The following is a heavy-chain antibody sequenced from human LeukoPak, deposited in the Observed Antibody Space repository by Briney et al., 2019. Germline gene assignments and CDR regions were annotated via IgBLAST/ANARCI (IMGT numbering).Heavy chain of an antibody. J-gene: IGHJ6*02. V-gene: IGHV1-18*01. CDR1: GYTSTNYG. Sequence: ASVKVSCKASGYTSTNYGISWVRQAPGQGLEWMGWISAYNGNTNFAQKLQGRVTLTTDTSTGTAYMELRSLRSDDTAVYYCARLGYGTYRYYGMDVWGQGTTVTVSS. CDR3: ARLGYGTYRYYGMDV. CDR2: ISAYNGNT. D-gene: IGHD5-18*01.